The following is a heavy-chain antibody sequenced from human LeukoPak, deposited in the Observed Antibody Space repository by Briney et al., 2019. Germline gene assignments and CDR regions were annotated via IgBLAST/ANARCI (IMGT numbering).Heavy chain of an antibody. D-gene: IGHD3-3*01. V-gene: IGHV3-74*01. Sequence: SGGSLRLSCTGSGFIFSTYWMHWVRQAPGKGLVWVSRIKTDGSTKYYADSVKGRFAVSRDNAKNTLYLQMNSLRAEDTAVYYCARGPNYDFWSGYRDFYYMDVWGKGTTVTVSS. CDR3: ARGPNYDFWSGYRDFYYMDV. CDR2: IKTDGSTK. J-gene: IGHJ6*03. CDR1: GFIFSTYW.